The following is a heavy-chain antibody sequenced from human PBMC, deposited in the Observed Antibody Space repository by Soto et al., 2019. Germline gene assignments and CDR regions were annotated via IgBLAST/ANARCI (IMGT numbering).Heavy chain of an antibody. J-gene: IGHJ4*02. Sequence: QVQLLESGPGLVKPSQTLSLNCTVSGGSINRENSYWNWIREAPGRGLEWIGYISYNGITWYNPSLQSTVSISMDKSKEQFSLELRSVTAADTALYYCARGEINMIDWGQGALVTVSS. CDR1: GGSINRENSY. CDR3: ARGEINMID. CDR2: ISYNGIT. V-gene: IGHV4-30-4*01. D-gene: IGHD3-22*01.